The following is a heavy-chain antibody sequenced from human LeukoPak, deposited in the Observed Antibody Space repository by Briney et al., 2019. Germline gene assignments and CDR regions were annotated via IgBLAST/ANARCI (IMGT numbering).Heavy chain of an antibody. CDR1: GYTFTSYG. CDR2: IIPIFGTA. Sequence: SVKVSCKASGYTFTSYGISWVRQAPGQGLEWMGGIIPIFGTANYAQKFQGRVTITADESTSTAYMELSSLRSEDTAVYYCARGSFRWGDGYNTNPFDYWGQGTLVTVSS. D-gene: IGHD5-24*01. J-gene: IGHJ4*02. V-gene: IGHV1-69*13. CDR3: ARGSFRWGDGYNTNPFDY.